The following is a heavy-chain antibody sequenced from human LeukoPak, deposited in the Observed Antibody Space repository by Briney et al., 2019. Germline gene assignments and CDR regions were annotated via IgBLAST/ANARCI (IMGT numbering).Heavy chain of an antibody. D-gene: IGHD1-26*01. CDR1: GYTFTSYY. J-gene: IGHJ4*02. V-gene: IGHV1-46*01. CDR2: INPSDGST. CDR3: AREGGSYYYFDY. Sequence: ASVKVSCKASGYTFTSYYMHWVRQATGQGLEWMGIINPSDGSTSYAQKFQGRVTMTRDTSTSTVYMELSSLRSEDTAVYYCAREGGSYYYFDYWGQGTLVTVSS.